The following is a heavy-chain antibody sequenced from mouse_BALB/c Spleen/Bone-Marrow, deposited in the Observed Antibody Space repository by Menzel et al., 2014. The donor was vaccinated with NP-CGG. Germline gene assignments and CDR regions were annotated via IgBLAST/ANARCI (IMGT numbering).Heavy chain of an antibody. V-gene: IGHV1S81*02. J-gene: IGHJ3*01. D-gene: IGHD2-3*01. CDR1: GYTFTSYW. CDR3: ARYDGPAWFAY. CDR2: INPSNGRT. Sequence: VQLQQSGAELVKPGASVKLSCKASGYTFTSYWIHWVKLRPGQGLEWIGEINPSNGRTNYNEKFKNKATLTADKSSSTAYIPLSSLTSEDSAVYYCARYDGPAWFAYSGQGALVSVSA.